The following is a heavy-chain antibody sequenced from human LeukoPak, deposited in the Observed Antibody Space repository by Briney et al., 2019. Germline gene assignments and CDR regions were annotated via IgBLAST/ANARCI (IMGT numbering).Heavy chain of an antibody. Sequence: ASVKVSCKASGYTFTSYDINWVRQATGQGLEWMGWMNPNSGNTGYAQKFQGRVTMTRNTSISTAYMELSSLRSEDTAVYYCARGDSIAAAYYYYYYMDVWGKGTTVTISS. CDR1: GYTFTSYD. J-gene: IGHJ6*03. V-gene: IGHV1-8*01. CDR3: ARGDSIAAAYYYYYYMDV. CDR2: MNPNSGNT. D-gene: IGHD6-13*01.